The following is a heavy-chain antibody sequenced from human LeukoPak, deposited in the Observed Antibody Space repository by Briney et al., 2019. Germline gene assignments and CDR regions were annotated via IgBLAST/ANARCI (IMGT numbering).Heavy chain of an antibody. CDR1: GVTFSSYA. J-gene: IGHJ4*02. D-gene: IGHD3-10*01. Sequence: SVKVSCKASGVTFSSYAISWVRQAPGKGLEWMGGIIPIFGTANYAQKSQGRVTITADESKSTAYMELSSLRSEDTAVYYCARDIGYGSGSLDLDYWGQGTLVTVSS. V-gene: IGHV1-69*01. CDR2: IIPIFGTA. CDR3: ARDIGYGSGSLDLDY.